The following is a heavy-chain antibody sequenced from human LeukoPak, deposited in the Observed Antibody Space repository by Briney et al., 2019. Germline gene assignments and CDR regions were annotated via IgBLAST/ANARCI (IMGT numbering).Heavy chain of an antibody. J-gene: IGHJ4*02. D-gene: IGHD3-22*01. V-gene: IGHV1-46*01. CDR2: INPSGGST. CDR3: ARGDYFDRSGYYY. CDR1: GYTLTTYY. Sequence: ASVKVSCKASGYTLTTYYMHWVRQAPGQGLEWMGIINPSGGSTTYAQKSQGRVTMTRDTSTSTVYMELSSLRSEDTAVYYCARGDYFDRSGYYYWGQGTLVTVSS.